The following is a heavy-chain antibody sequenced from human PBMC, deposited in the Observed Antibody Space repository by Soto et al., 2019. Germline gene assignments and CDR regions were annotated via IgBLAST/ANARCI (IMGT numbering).Heavy chain of an antibody. CDR2: IIPVVGTT. J-gene: IGHJ4*02. Sequence: QVQLVQSGAEVKKPGSSVKVSCKASGDTFTTNSLNWVRQAPEQGLEWMGGIIPVVGTTKYAQKYQDRVTITGDKSTNTAYMELSSLRSDDTAVYYCARGLLYATTYLDYWGQGTPVTVSS. CDR3: ARGLLYATTYLDY. D-gene: IGHD2-8*01. CDR1: GDTFTTNS. V-gene: IGHV1-69*06.